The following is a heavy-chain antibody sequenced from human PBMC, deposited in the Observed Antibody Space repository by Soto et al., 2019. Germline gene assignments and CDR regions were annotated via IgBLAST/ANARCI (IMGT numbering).Heavy chain of an antibody. D-gene: IGHD2-15*01. Sequence: SETLSLTCTVSGDSLSSGSYYWSWIRQPPRKGLEYIGYIYYSGSTNYNPSLKSRVTISVGTSKNQFSLKLSSVTAADTAVYYCARVSCSGGSCYNGMDVWGQGTTVTVSS. CDR3: ARVSCSGGSCYNGMDV. J-gene: IGHJ6*02. V-gene: IGHV4-61*01. CDR1: GDSLSSGSYY. CDR2: IYYSGST.